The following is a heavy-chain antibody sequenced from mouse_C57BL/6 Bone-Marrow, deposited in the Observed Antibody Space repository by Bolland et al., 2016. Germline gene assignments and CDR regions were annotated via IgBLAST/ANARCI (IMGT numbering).Heavy chain of an antibody. CDR3: ARGGDYYAMDY. CDR2: T. V-gene: IGHV1-53*01. Sequence: TNYNEKFKSKATLTVDKYSSTAYMQLSSLTSEDSAVYYCARGGDYYAMDYWGQGTS. J-gene: IGHJ4*01.